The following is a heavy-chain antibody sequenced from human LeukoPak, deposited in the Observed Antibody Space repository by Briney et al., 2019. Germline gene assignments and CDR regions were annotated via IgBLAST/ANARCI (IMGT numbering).Heavy chain of an antibody. CDR3: ARGGYSVTYYFDY. CDR2: VWYDGTNI. J-gene: IGHJ4*02. D-gene: IGHD5/OR15-5a*01. V-gene: IGHV3-33*01. CDR1: GFTFSTYG. Sequence: GGSLRLSCAASGFTFSTYGMHWVRQAPGKELEWVAVVWYDGTNIHYVDSVKGRFTISRDNSKSTLYLQMNSLTAEDTAVYYCARGGYSVTYYFDYWARGTLFTVSS.